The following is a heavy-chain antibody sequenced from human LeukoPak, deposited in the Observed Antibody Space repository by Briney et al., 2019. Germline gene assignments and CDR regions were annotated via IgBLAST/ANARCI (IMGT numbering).Heavy chain of an antibody. CDR3: ARALGTYYYGSGSYGY. CDR1: GGTFSTYA. D-gene: IGHD3-10*01. Sequence: SVKVSFKASGGTFSTYAISWVRQAPGQGLEWMGGIIPIFGTANYAQKFQGRVTITTDESTSTAYMELSSLRSEDTAVYYCARALGTYYYGSGSYGYWGQGTLVTVSS. CDR2: IIPIFGTA. V-gene: IGHV1-69*05. J-gene: IGHJ4*02.